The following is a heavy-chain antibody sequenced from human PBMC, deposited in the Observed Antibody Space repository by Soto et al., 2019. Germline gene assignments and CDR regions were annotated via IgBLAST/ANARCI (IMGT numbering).Heavy chain of an antibody. CDR2: INPNSGGT. CDR3: ATSSYSGYGEYYFDY. CDR1: GYTFTGYY. V-gene: IGHV1-2*04. J-gene: IGHJ4*02. D-gene: IGHD5-12*01. Sequence: ASVKVSCKASGYTFTGYYMHWVRQAPGQGLEWMGWINPNSGGTNYAQKFQGWVTMTRDTSISTAYMELSRLRSDDTAVYYCATSSYSGYGEYYFDYWGQGTLVTVSS.